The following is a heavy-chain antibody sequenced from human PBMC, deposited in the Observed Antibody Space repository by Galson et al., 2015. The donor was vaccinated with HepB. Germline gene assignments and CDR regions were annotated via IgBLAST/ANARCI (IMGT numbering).Heavy chain of an antibody. CDR2: INPNSGGT. J-gene: IGHJ6*02. V-gene: IGHV1-2*02. CDR3: ARERGIAVAAPGTYGMDV. CDR1: GYTFTGYY. Sequence: SVKVSCKASGYTFTGYYMHWVRQAPGQGLEWMGWINPNSGGTNYAQKFQGRVTITADESTSTAYMELSSLRSEDTAVYYCARERGIAVAAPGTYGMDVWGQGTTVTVSS. D-gene: IGHD6-19*01.